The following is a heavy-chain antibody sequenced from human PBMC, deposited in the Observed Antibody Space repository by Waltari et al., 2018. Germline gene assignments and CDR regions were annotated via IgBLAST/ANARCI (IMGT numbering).Heavy chain of an antibody. V-gene: IGHV3-21*01. CDR2: ISSSSSYI. CDR1: GFTFSSYS. D-gene: IGHD2-21*01. J-gene: IGHJ4*02. CDR3: ASLPGAYCGGDCYLNY. Sequence: EVQLVESGGGLVKPGGSLRLSCAASGFTFSSYSMNWVRQAPGKGLEWVSSISSSSSYIYYADSVKGRFTLSRDNAKNSLYLQMNSLRAEDTAVYYCASLPGAYCGGDCYLNYWGQGTLVTVSS.